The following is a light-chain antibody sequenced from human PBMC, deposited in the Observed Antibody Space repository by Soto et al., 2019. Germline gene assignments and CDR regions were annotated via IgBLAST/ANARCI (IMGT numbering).Light chain of an antibody. CDR3: MQSLPLPWT. CDR1: RILLNTDGKTY. CDR2: EVS. V-gene: IGKV2D-29*01. Sequence: EIVMTQTPLSLSVTPGQPASISCKSSRILLNTDGKTYVYWYQQKPGQPQQLLISEVSYRFSGVPDRCSGSGSGTDCTLKISRVKPEDVGLYYCMQSLPLPWTFGQGTKV. J-gene: IGKJ1*01.